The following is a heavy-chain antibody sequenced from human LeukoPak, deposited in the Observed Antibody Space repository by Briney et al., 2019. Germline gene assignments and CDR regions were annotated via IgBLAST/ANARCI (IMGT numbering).Heavy chain of an antibody. Sequence: ASVKVSCKASGGTFSSYAISWVRQAPGQGLEWMGGIIPIFGTANYAQKFQGRVTITADESTSTAYMELSSLRSEDTAVYYCARDHGGHYYDSSGYYQTHAFDIWGQGTMVTVSS. V-gene: IGHV1-69*13. CDR3: ARDHGGHYYDSSGYYQTHAFDI. D-gene: IGHD3-22*01. CDR1: GGTFSSYA. CDR2: IIPIFGTA. J-gene: IGHJ3*02.